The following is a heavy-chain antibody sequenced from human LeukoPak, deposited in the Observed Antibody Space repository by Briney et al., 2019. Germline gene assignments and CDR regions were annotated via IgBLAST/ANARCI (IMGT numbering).Heavy chain of an antibody. CDR2: IKTETDGGTT. CDR3: TTDDIEVDYYDNSGYGGDY. J-gene: IGHJ4*02. D-gene: IGHD3-22*01. Sequence: PGGSLRLSCAASGFTFSNAWMSWVRQAPGKGLEWVGRIKTETDGGTTEYAAPVKARFTISRDDSKNTLYLQMNSLKTEDTAVYYCTTDDIEVDYYDNSGYGGDYWGQRTLVTVSS. CDR1: GFTFSNAW. V-gene: IGHV3-15*01.